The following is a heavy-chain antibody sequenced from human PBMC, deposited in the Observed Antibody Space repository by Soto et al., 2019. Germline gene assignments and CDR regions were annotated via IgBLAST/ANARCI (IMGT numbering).Heavy chain of an antibody. Sequence: VGSLRLSCASSVFSLSPYWMHWVRQVPGRWLEWVARLSSDGFGAAYADSVKGRFFISRDIARNTLSLQMNSLRADDTAVYYCARDLGGPEYWGRGTAVNVSS. J-gene: IGHJ4*02. CDR2: LSSDGFGA. D-gene: IGHD3-16*01. V-gene: IGHV3-74*03. CDR3: ARDLGGPEY. CDR1: VFSLSPYW.